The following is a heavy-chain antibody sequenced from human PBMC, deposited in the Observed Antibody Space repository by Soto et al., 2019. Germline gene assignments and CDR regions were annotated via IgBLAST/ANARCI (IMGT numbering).Heavy chain of an antibody. CDR2: VYYTGTT. CDR3: ARDLAAVPRAFDY. J-gene: IGHJ4*02. V-gene: IGHV4-59*01. CDR1: GGSISSYF. D-gene: IGHD6-13*01. Sequence: WETLSLTCTVSGGSISSYFYIWVRQPPGKGLEWIGSVYYTGTTDYNPSLKSRVTISVDTSKTQFSLNVRSVTAADTAVYYCARDLAAVPRAFDYWGRGTLVTVSS.